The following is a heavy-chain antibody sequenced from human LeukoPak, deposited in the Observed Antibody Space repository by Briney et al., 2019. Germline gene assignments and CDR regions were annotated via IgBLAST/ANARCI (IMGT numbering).Heavy chain of an antibody. CDR3: STLTSRYLPDS. CDR2: IKSRADGETT. J-gene: IGHJ4*02. V-gene: IGHV3-15*07. CDR1: GFTFTNAW. D-gene: IGHD3-9*01. Sequence: PGGSLRLSCAASGFTFTNAWMNWVRQAPGKGLEWVGRIKSRADGETTDYAAPVKGRFTFSRDDSKNMLYLQMNGLKSEDTAVYYCSTLTSRYLPDSWGQGTLVTVSS.